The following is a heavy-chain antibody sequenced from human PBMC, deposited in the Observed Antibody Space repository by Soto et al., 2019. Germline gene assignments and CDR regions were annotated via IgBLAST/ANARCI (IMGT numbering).Heavy chain of an antibody. CDR2: ISAYNGNT. D-gene: IGHD6-13*01. J-gene: IGHJ6*02. CDR1: GYTFTSYG. V-gene: IGHV1-18*01. CDR3: ARGCSSSWYWCGYYGMDV. Sequence: QVQLVQSGAEVKKPGASVKVSCKASGYTFTSYGISWVRQAPGQGPEWVGWISAYNGNTHYAQRLQGRATMTTDTSTSTAYRELRSLRSDDTAVYYCARGCSSSWYWCGYYGMDVWGQGTTVTVSS.